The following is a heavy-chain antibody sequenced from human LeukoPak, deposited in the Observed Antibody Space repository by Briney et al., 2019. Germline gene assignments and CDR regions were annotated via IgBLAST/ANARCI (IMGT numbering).Heavy chain of an antibody. Sequence: GGSLRLSCAASGFTFSSYEMNWVRQAPGKGLEWVSYISSSGSTTYYADSVKGRFTISRDNSKNTLYLQMNSLRVEDTAVYYCAITQYGSGSYSDSWGQGTLVTVSP. CDR2: ISSSGSTT. V-gene: IGHV3-48*03. D-gene: IGHD3-10*01. J-gene: IGHJ5*02. CDR1: GFTFSSYE. CDR3: AITQYGSGSYSDS.